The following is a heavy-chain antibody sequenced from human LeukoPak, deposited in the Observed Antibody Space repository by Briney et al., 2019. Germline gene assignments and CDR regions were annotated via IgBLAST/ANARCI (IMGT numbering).Heavy chain of an antibody. V-gene: IGHV5-51*01. Sequence: GESLKISCKGSGYSFTSYRIGWVRQMPGKGLEWMGIIYPGDSDTRYSPSFQGQVTISADKSNSTAYLQWSSLKASDTAMYYCARAGYCSSTSCYNGRGYYYMDVWGKGTTVTVSS. CDR1: GYSFTSYR. D-gene: IGHD2-2*02. CDR2: IYPGDSDT. J-gene: IGHJ6*03. CDR3: ARAGYCSSTSCYNGRGYYYMDV.